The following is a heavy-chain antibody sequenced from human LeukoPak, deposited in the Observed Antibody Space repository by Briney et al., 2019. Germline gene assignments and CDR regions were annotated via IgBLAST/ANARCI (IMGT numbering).Heavy chain of an antibody. Sequence: SETLSLTCTVSGGSISSSSHYWGWIRQPPGKGLEWIGSIYYSGSTYYNPSLKSRVTISVDTPKNQFSLKLSSVTAADTAVYYCARLPAAGPGYWGQGTLVTVSS. CDR3: ARLPAAGPGY. D-gene: IGHD6-13*01. J-gene: IGHJ4*02. V-gene: IGHV4-39*07. CDR1: GGSISSSSHY. CDR2: IYYSGST.